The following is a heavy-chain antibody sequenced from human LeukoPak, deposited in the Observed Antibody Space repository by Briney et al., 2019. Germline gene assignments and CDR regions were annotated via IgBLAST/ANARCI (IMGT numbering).Heavy chain of an antibody. CDR3: ARIPLWFGDPTGFDY. CDR2: ISAYNGNT. CDR1: GYTFTGYY. V-gene: IGHV1-18*04. D-gene: IGHD3-10*01. Sequence: ASVKVSCKASGYTFTGYYMHWVRQAPGQGLEWMGWISAYNGNTNYAQKLQGRVTMTTDTSTSTAYMELRSLRSDDTAVYYCARIPLWFGDPTGFDYWGQGTLVTVSS. J-gene: IGHJ4*02.